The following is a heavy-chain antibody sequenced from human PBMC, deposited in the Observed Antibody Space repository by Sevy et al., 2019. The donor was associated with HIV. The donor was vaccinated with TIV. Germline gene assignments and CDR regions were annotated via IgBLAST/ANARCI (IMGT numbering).Heavy chain of an antibody. V-gene: IGHV3-23*01. J-gene: IGHJ4*02. Sequence: GGSLRLSCAASGFTFSRYWMSWVRQAPGKGLEWVSGISPSGGSTYYADSVRGRFTISRDNSKNTAYLQMNTLRAEDTAMYFCAKFVDYADYDDFWGQGTLVTVSS. CDR2: ISPSGGST. CDR3: AKFVDYADYDDF. CDR1: GFTFSRYW. D-gene: IGHD4-17*01.